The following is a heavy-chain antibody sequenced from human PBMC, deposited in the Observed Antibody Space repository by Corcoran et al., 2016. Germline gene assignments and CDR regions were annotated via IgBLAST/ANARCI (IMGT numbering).Heavy chain of an antibody. D-gene: IGHD1-26*01. CDR1: GGTFSSYA. V-gene: IGHV1-69*06. CDR2: IIPIFGTA. Sequence: QVQLVQSGAEVKKPGSSVKVSCKASGGTFSSYAISWVRQAPGHGIECMGGIIPIFGTANYAQKFQGRVTITADKSTSTAYMELSRLGSEDTAVYSCAFGLGEPRPYDAFDIWGQGTMVTVSS. CDR3: AFGLGEPRPYDAFDI. J-gene: IGHJ3*02.